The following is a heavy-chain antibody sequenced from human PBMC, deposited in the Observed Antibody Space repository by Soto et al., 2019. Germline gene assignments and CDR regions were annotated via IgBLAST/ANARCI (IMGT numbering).Heavy chain of an antibody. CDR1: GGSISSYY. V-gene: IGHV4-59*01. CDR3: ARGSTDEYYFDY. J-gene: IGHJ4*02. Sequence: SETLSLTCTVSGGSISSYYWSWIRQPPGKGLEWIGYIYYSGSTNYNPSLKSRVTISVDTSKNQFSLKLSSVTAADTAVYYCARGSTDEYYFDYWGQGTLVTVSS. CDR2: IYYSGST.